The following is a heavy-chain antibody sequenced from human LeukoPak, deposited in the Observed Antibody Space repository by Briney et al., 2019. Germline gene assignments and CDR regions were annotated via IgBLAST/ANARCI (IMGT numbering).Heavy chain of an antibody. CDR1: GFTVSSNY. J-gene: IGHJ4*02. Sequence: GGSLRLSCAASGFTVSSNYMSWVRQAPGKGLEWVSVIYSGGSTHYADSVKGRFTISRDNSKNTLYLQMNSLRAEDTAVYYCASGELLYYFDYWGQGTLVTVSS. CDR2: IYSGGST. D-gene: IGHD3-10*01. CDR3: ASGELLYYFDY. V-gene: IGHV3-66*01.